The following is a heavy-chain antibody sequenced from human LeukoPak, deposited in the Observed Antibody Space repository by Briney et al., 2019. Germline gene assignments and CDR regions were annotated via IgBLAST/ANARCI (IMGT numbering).Heavy chain of an antibody. Sequence: PGGSLRLSCAASGFTFSSYLMSWVRQAPGKGLEWVANINQDGSEKYYVDSVKGRFTISRDNAKNSLYLQMNSLRAEDTAVYYCARYYGSGSVSGSSYWGQGTLVTVSS. V-gene: IGHV3-7*01. D-gene: IGHD3-10*01. CDR3: ARYYGSGSVSGSSY. CDR1: GFTFSSYL. J-gene: IGHJ4*02. CDR2: INQDGSEK.